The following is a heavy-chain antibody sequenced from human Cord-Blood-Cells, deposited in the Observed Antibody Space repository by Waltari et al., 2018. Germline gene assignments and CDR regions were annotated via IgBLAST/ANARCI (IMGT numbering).Heavy chain of an antibody. CDR1: VATFSTYA. Sequence: QVQLVQSGAEVKKPGSSVRVSCKAPVATFSTYAICWVRQAPVQGLEWMGGIIPIFGTANYAQKFQGRVTITADESTSTAYMELSSLRSEDTAVYYCARASGADSSGYYDYWGQGTLVTVSS. D-gene: IGHD3-22*01. V-gene: IGHV1-69*01. CDR2: IIPIFGTA. J-gene: IGHJ4*02. CDR3: ARASGADSSGYYDY.